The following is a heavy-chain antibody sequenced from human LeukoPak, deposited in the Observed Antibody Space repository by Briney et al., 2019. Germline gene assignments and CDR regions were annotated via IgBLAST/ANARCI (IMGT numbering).Heavy chain of an antibody. J-gene: IGHJ4*02. D-gene: IGHD3-3*01. Sequence: ASVKVSCKASGYTFSGYYIHWVRQAPGQGLEWMGWINPNRGGTYYARKFHGRVTLTRDTSITTAYMELSSLRSDDTAVYYCARAHGYFDFWSGYSYFQYWGQGTLVTVSS. CDR1: GYTFSGYY. CDR3: ARAHGYFDFWSGYSYFQY. V-gene: IGHV1-2*02. CDR2: INPNRGGT.